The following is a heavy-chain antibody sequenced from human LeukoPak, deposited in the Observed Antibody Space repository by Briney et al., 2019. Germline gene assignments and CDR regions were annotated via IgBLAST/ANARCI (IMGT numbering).Heavy chain of an antibody. J-gene: IGHJ4*02. CDR1: GGSISSYY. CDR3: ASRTYYGSGPDY. Sequence: SETLSLTCTVSGGSISSYYWSWIRQPPGKGLEWIGYIYYRGSTNYNPSHKSRVTISVDTSKNQFSLRLTSVTAADTAMYYCASRTYYGSGPDYWGQGTLVTVSS. V-gene: IGHV4-59*01. CDR2: IYYRGST. D-gene: IGHD3-10*01.